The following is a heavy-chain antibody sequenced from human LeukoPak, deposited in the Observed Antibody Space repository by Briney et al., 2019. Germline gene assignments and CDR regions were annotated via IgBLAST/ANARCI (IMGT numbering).Heavy chain of an antibody. Sequence: SETLSLTCTVSGGSISSSSYYWGWIRQPPGKGLEWIGSIYYSGSTYYNPSLKSRATISVDTSKNQFSLKLSSVTAADTAVYYCASRTYYDFWSGYSDLDYWGQGTLVTVSS. D-gene: IGHD3-3*01. J-gene: IGHJ4*02. CDR1: GGSISSSSYY. V-gene: IGHV4-39*01. CDR3: ASRTYYDFWSGYSDLDY. CDR2: IYYSGST.